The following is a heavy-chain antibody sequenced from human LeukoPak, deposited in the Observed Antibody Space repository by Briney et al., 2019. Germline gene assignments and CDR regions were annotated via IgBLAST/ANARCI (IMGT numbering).Heavy chain of an antibody. D-gene: IGHD6-6*01. V-gene: IGHV3-21*01. J-gene: IGHJ4*02. CDR1: GFTFSSYS. Sequence: GGSLRLSCAASGFTFSSYSMNWVRQAPGKGLEWVSSISSSSSYIYYADSVKGRFTISRDNAKNSLYLQMNSLRAEDTAVYYCASGFEYSSSDFDYWGQGTLVTVSS. CDR2: ISSSSSYI. CDR3: ASGFEYSSSDFDY.